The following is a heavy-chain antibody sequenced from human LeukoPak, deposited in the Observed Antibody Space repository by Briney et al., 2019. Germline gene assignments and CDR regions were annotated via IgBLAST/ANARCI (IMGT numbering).Heavy chain of an antibody. CDR3: AKLASITMVRGVTVPHFDY. J-gene: IGHJ4*02. CDR2: ISGSGGST. D-gene: IGHD3-10*01. CDR1: GFTFSSYA. Sequence: GASLRLSCAASGFTFSSYAMSWVRQAPGKGLEWVSAISGSGGSTYYADSVEGRFTISRDNSKNTLYLQMNSLRAEDTAVCYCAKLASITMVRGVTVPHFDYWGQGTLVTVSS. V-gene: IGHV3-23*01.